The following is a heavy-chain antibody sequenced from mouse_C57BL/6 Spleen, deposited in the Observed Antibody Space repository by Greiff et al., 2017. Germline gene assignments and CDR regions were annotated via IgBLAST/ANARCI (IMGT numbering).Heavy chain of an antibody. J-gene: IGHJ4*01. CDR1: GFSLTSYG. V-gene: IGHV2-6*03. CDR3: ARAMYYCGSSPWYAMDY. D-gene: IGHD1-1*01. CDR2: IWSDGST. Sequence: VQVVESGPGLVAPSQSLSITCTVSGFSLTSYGVHWVRQPPGKGLEWLVVIWSDGSTTYNSALKSRLSIGKDNSKSQVFLKMNSLQTNDTAMYYCARAMYYCGSSPWYAMDYWGQGTSVTVSS.